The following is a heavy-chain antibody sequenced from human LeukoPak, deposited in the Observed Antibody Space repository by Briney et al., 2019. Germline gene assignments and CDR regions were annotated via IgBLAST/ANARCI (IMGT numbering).Heavy chain of an antibody. D-gene: IGHD2-2*01. CDR1: GGTFSSYA. Sequence: GASVKVSCKASGGTFSSYAISWVRQAPGQGLEWMGRIIPILGIANYAQKFQGRVTITADKSTSTAYMELSSLRSEDTAVYYCARVWGDHCSSTSCTSYGMDVWGQGTTVTVSS. V-gene: IGHV1-69*04. CDR2: IIPILGIA. J-gene: IGHJ6*02. CDR3: ARVWGDHCSSTSCTSYGMDV.